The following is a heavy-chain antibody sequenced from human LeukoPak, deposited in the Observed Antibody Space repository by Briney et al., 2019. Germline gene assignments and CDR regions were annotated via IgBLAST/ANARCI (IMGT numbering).Heavy chain of an antibody. CDR2: TKQDGSEK. Sequence: GGSLRLSCAASGFTFSSYWMSWVRQAPGKGLEWVANTKQDGSEKYYVDSVRGRFTISRENAKNSLYLQMNSLRAGDTAVYYCAREMGDKYSSSWALDLWGRGTLVTVSS. D-gene: IGHD6-13*01. CDR1: GFTFSSYW. CDR3: AREMGDKYSSSWALDL. V-gene: IGHV3-7*01. J-gene: IGHJ2*01.